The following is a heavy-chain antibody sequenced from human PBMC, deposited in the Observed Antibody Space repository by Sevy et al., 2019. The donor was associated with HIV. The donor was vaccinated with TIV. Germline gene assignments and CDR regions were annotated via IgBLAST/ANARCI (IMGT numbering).Heavy chain of an antibody. Sequence: GGSLRLSCVASGFTFTTYGIHWVRQAPGKGPEWVAVMSYDGSKKYYADSVKGRFTIFRENSKNTLYLQMNSLRAEDTALYYCAKEGDGIRSHFEHWGQGTLVTVSS. CDR1: GFTFTTYG. CDR2: MSYDGSKK. D-gene: IGHD3-16*01. V-gene: IGHV3-30*18. J-gene: IGHJ4*02. CDR3: AKEGDGIRSHFEH.